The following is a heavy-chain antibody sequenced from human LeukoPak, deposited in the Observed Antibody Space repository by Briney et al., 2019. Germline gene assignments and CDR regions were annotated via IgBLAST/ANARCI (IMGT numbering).Heavy chain of an antibody. CDR3: ESAPRAARAYFDC. J-gene: IGHJ4*02. D-gene: IGHD6-6*01. V-gene: IGHV4-34*01. CDR2: INHRGST. Sequence: PSETLSLTCAVYGGSFSGYYWSWIRQPPGKGLEWIGEINHRGSTNYNPSRKSRVPITVDTSKNQFSLKLSSVTAADTAVYYCESAPRAARAYFDCWGQGTLVSVSS. CDR1: GGSFSGYY.